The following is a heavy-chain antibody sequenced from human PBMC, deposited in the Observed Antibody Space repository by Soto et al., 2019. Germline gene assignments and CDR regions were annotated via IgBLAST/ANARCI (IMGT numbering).Heavy chain of an antibody. Sequence: QLQLQESGSGLLKPSETLSLTCTVSGGSMNSGSFSWSWIRQPPGKGLESIGYMYYSGATFYNPSPKRRRTHSIGQVNDPPSPKMSSVAPADTAVYYWAKSWPPDHWGQGSLVTVSS. J-gene: IGHJ4*02. CDR2: MYYSGAT. CDR1: GGSMNSGSFS. V-gene: IGHV4-30-2*01. CDR3: AKSWPPDH.